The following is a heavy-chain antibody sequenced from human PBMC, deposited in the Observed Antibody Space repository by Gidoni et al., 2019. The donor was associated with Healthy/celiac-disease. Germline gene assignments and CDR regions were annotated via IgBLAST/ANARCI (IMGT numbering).Heavy chain of an antibody. D-gene: IGHD3-16*02. V-gene: IGHV1-8*01. Sequence: QVQLVHAGAEVKKPGASVKVSGKASGYPFTSYDLTWVLQATGQGLEWVGWMNPNSGNTGYAQKFQGRVTMTRNTSISTAYMELSSLRSEDTAVYYCARGSGYYDYIWGSYRYKDYYYGMDVWGQGTTVTVSS. CDR1: GYPFTSYD. J-gene: IGHJ6*02. CDR2: MNPNSGNT. CDR3: ARGSGYYDYIWGSYRYKDYYYGMDV.